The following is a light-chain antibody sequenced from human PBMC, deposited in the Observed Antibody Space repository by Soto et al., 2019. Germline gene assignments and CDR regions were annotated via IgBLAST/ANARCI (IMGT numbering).Light chain of an antibody. CDR2: DAS. V-gene: IGKV3-20*01. CDR1: LTVSDNY. Sequence: EIVLTHSPGTLSLSPGERATLSCRASLTVSDNYLAWYQQKAGQAPRLVIYDASNRATGIPDRFSASGSGTDFTLTISRLEPEDFAVHYCHQYSSSPLTFGQGTKVDIK. CDR3: HQYSSSPLT. J-gene: IGKJ1*01.